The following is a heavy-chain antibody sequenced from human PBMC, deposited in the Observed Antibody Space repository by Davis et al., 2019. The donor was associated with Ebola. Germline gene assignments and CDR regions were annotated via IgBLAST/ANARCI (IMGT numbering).Heavy chain of an antibody. Sequence: PSETLSLTCAVYGGSFSGYYWGWIRQPPGKGLEWIGSIYYSGSTYYNPSLKSRVTISLDTSKNQFSLKLSSVPAADTAVYYCARDLVRGVNYDFWSGPYYMDVWGKGTTVTVSS. J-gene: IGHJ6*03. CDR1: GGSFSGYY. CDR3: ARDLVRGVNYDFWSGPYYMDV. V-gene: IGHV4-34*01. CDR2: IYYSGST. D-gene: IGHD3-3*01.